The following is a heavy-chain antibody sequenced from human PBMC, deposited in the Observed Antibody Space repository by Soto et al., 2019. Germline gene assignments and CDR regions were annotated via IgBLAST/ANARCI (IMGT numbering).Heavy chain of an antibody. CDR3: APQGLPNYYYYGMDV. CDR1: GGTFSSYG. J-gene: IGHJ6*02. V-gene: IGHV1-69*12. Sequence: QVQLVQSGAEVKKPGSSVKVSCKASGGTFSSYGISWVRQAPGQGLEWMGGIIPIFGTADYTQKFQGRVTIIADEPTSTAYMELSSLRSEDTAVYYCAPQGLPNYYYYGMDVWGQGTTVTVSS. CDR2: IIPIFGTA.